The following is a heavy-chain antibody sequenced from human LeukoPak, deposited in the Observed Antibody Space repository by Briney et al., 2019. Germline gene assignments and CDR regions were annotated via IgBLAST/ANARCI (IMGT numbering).Heavy chain of an antibody. CDR1: GFTFSGSA. CDR3: ARDRVGAGYCSSTNCYGYFDY. Sequence: GGSLRLSCAASGFTFSGSAMHWVRQAPGKGLEWVAVISYDGSNKYYADSVKGRFTISRDNSKNTLYLQMNSLRAEDTAVYYCARDRVGAGYCSSTNCYGYFDYWGQGTLVTVSS. CDR2: ISYDGSNK. D-gene: IGHD2-2*01. J-gene: IGHJ4*02. V-gene: IGHV3-30-3*01.